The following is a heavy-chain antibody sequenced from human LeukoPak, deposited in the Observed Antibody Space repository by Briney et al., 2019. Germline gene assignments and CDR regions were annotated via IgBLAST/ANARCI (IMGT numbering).Heavy chain of an antibody. J-gene: IGHJ5*02. CDR1: GCTISSDGYY. D-gene: IGHD3-22*01. V-gene: IGHV4-31*03. CDR3: AREGGTMIEGNWFDH. CDR2: IYYSGST. Sequence: TLPLTCTSSGCTISSDGYYWLWIPQPPGKGLECGTYIYYSGSTYYNPSLKSRVTISVDTSKNQFSLKLSSVTAADTAVYYCAREGGTMIEGNWFDHWGQGTLVTVSS.